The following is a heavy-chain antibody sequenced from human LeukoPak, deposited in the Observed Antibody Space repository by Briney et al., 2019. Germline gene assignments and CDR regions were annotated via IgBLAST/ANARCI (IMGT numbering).Heavy chain of an antibody. CDR2: INHSGST. CDR3: ARGHGYYYGSGSSNFLGY. V-gene: IGHV4-34*01. J-gene: IGHJ4*02. Sequence: PSETLSLTCAVYGGSFSGYYWSWIRQPPGKGLEWIGEINHSGSTNYNPSLKSRVTISVDTSKNQFSLKLSSVTAADTAVYYCARGHGYYYGSGSSNFLGYWGQGTLVTVSS. D-gene: IGHD3-10*01. CDR1: GGSFSGYY.